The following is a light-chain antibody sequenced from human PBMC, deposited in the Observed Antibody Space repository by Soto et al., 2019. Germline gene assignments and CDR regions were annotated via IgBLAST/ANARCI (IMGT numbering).Light chain of an antibody. CDR1: QSISSW. J-gene: IGKJ1*01. V-gene: IGKV1-5*01. Sequence: DIQMTQSPSTLSASVGDRFTITCRASQSISSWLAWYQQKPGKAPKLLIYDASSLESGVPSRFSGSGSGTECTRTISSLQPDDFATYYCQQYNSYSFGQGTKVDIK. CDR3: QQYNSYS. CDR2: DAS.